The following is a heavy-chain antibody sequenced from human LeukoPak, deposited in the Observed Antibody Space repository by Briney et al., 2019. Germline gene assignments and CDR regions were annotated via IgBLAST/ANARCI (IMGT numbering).Heavy chain of an antibody. CDR1: GFTFSSYW. J-gene: IGHJ6*02. CDR3: ARDIVVVPAAKPGSSLSYCYCGLDF. D-gene: IGHD2-2*01. Sequence: GGSLRLSCAASGFTFSSYWMSWVRQAPGKGLEWVANIKQDGSEKYYVDSVKGRFTISRDNAKNSLYLQMNSLRAEDTAVYYCARDIVVVPAAKPGSSLSYCYCGLDFWGQGTTVTVSS. CDR2: IKQDGSEK. V-gene: IGHV3-7*01.